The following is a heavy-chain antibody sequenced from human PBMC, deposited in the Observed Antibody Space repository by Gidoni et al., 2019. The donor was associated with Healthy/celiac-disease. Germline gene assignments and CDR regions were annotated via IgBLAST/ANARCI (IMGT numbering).Heavy chain of an antibody. J-gene: IGHJ2*01. CDR2: ISGSGGST. Sequence: EVQLLESGGGLVQPGGSLRLSCAASGFTFSSYAMSWVRQAPGKGLGGVSAISGSGGSTYYEDSVKGRFTISRDNSKNTLYLQMNSLRAEDTAVYYCARSYDSSGYYSTLYWYFDLWGRGTLVTVSS. CDR1: GFTFSSYA. V-gene: IGHV3-23*01. D-gene: IGHD3-22*01. CDR3: ARSYDSSGYYSTLYWYFDL.